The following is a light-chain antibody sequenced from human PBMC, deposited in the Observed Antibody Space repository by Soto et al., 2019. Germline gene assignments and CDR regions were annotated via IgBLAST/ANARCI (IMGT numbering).Light chain of an antibody. Sequence: HSVLTQPPSVSGAPGQKVIISCTGSTSNIGAGYDVHWYQQLPGTAPKLLIYSNSNRPSGVPDRLSGSKSGTSASLAITGLQVEDEADYYCQSYDSSLSAAVFGGGTMLTVL. V-gene: IGLV1-40*01. CDR1: TSNIGAGYD. CDR2: SNS. CDR3: QSYDSSLSAAV. J-gene: IGLJ3*02.